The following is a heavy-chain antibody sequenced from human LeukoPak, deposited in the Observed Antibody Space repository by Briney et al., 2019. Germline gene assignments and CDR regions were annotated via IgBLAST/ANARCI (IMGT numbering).Heavy chain of an antibody. Sequence: AGGSLRLSCAASGFTFSSYAMHWVRQAPGKGLEYVSTISSNGGRTYYANSVKGRFTISRDNSKNTLYLQMGSLRAEDMAVYYCARDLGYCTNGVCYEGYYYYYGMDVWGQGTTVTVSS. CDR3: ARDLGYCTNGVCYEGYYYYYGMDV. CDR1: GFTFSSYA. D-gene: IGHD2-8*01. V-gene: IGHV3-64*01. CDR2: ISSNGGRT. J-gene: IGHJ6*02.